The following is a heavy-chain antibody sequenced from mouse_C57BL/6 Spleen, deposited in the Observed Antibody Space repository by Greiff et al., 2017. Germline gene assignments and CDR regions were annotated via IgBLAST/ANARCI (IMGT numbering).Heavy chain of an antibody. CDR2: IDPSDSYT. Sequence: VQLQQPGAELVMPGASVKLSCKASGYTFTSYWMHWVKQRPGQGIEWIGEIDPSDSYTNYNQKFKGKSTLTVDKSSSTAYMQLSSLTSEDSAVYYCARRSLGYYFDYWGQGTTLTVSS. V-gene: IGHV1-69*01. CDR3: ARRSLGYYFDY. D-gene: IGHD3-1*01. CDR1: GYTFTSYW. J-gene: IGHJ2*01.